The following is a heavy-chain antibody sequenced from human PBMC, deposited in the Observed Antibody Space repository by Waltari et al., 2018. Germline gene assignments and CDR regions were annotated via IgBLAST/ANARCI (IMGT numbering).Heavy chain of an antibody. CDR1: GFTFSSYW. CDR3: ARDPGIAAAGTDY. V-gene: IGHV3-7*01. Sequence: EVQLVESGGGLVQPGGSLRLSGAASGFTFSSYWRSWVRQAPGKGLEGVANIKQDGSEKYYVDSVKGRFTISRDNAKNSLYLQMNSLRAEDTAVYYCARDPGIAAAGTDYWGQGTLVTVSS. J-gene: IGHJ4*02. CDR2: IKQDGSEK. D-gene: IGHD6-13*01.